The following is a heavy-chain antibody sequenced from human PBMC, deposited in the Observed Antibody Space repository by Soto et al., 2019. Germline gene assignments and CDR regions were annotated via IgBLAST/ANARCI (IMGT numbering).Heavy chain of an antibody. J-gene: IGHJ4*02. V-gene: IGHV1-18*01. CDR2: ISAYNGNT. CDR1: GYSFATSG. CDR3: ARAGHYYDSSGYAN. D-gene: IGHD3-22*01. Sequence: ASVKVSCKASGYSFATSGISWVRQAPGQGLEWMGWISAYNGNTNYEQKLQDRVTMTTDTSTSTAYLELRSLRSDDTAVYYCARAGHYYDSSGYANWGQGTLVTVSS.